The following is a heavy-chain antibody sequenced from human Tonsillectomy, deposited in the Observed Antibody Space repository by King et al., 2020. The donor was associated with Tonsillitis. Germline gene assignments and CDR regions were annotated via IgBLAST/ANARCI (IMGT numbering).Heavy chain of an antibody. D-gene: IGHD3-3*01. CDR3: ARHYYRNVVVTIFGGVGDYGMDV. Sequence: QLQESGPGLVKPSETLSLTCTVSGGSISSSSYYWGWIRQPPGKGLEWIGSIYYSGSTYYNPSLKSRVTISVDTSKNQFSLKLSSVTAADTAVYYCARHYYRNVVVTIFGGVGDYGMDVWGQGTTVTVSS. V-gene: IGHV4-39*01. CDR2: IYYSGST. CDR1: GGSISSSSYY. J-gene: IGHJ6*02.